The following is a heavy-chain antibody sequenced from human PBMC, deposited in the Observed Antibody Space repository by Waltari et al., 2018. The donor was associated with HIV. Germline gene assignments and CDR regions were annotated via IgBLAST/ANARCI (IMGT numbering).Heavy chain of an antibody. V-gene: IGHV3-23*01. CDR3: AKDSMGAIDVEDYFDF. D-gene: IGHD1-26*01. CDR1: GSIFSNYA. J-gene: IGHJ4*02. Sequence: EVPLLESGGGLVQPGGSPRHPCAPFGSIFSNYALSGVRQAPGKGLEWVSTIRSIGDTTYYADSVKGRFTTTRANSKDTLYLQMNSLRAEDTAVYYCAKDSMGAIDVEDYFDFWGQGTLVTVSS. CDR2: IRSIGDTT.